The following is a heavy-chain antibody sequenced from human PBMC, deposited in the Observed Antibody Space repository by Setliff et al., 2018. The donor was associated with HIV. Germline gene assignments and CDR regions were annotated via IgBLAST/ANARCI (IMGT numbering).Heavy chain of an antibody. Sequence: PSETQSLTCTVSGGSISSSSYYWGWIRQPPGKGLEWIGSIYYSGSTYYNPSLKSRVTISVDTSKNQFSLKLSSVTAADTAVYYCARAIRLLSRGSGSHHAFDIWGQGTMVTVSS. V-gene: IGHV4-39*07. CDR2: IYYSGST. CDR3: ARAIRLLSRGSGSHHAFDI. J-gene: IGHJ3*02. D-gene: IGHD3-10*01. CDR1: GGSISSSSYY.